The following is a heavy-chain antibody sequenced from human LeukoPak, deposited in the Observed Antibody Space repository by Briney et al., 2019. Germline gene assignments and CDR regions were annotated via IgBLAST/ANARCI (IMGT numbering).Heavy chain of an antibody. V-gene: IGHV4-61*02. J-gene: IGHJ3*02. CDR2: IYTSGST. CDR1: GGSISSGSYY. Sequence: SETLSLTCTVSGGSISSGSYYWSWIRQPAGKGLEWIGRIYTSGSTNYNPSLKSRVTISVDTSKNQFSLKLSSVTAADTAVYYWAREVGLKTFDIWGQGTMVTVSS. CDR3: AREVGLKTFDI.